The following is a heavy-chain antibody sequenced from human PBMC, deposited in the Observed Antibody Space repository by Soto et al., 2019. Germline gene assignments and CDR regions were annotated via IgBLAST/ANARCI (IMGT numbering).Heavy chain of an antibody. J-gene: IGHJ4*02. Sequence: QVQLVESGGGVVQPGRSLRLSCAASGFTFSSYGMHWVRQAPGEGLEWVAVIWYDGSNKYYADSVKGRFTISRDNSKNTLYLQMNSLRAEDTAVYYCARYYYDSSGYYCDYWGQGTLVTVSS. CDR1: GFTFSSYG. CDR2: IWYDGSNK. D-gene: IGHD3-22*01. CDR3: ARYYYDSSGYYCDY. V-gene: IGHV3-33*01.